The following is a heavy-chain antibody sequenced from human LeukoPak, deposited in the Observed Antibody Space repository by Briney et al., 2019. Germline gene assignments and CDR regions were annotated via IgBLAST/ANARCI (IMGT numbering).Heavy chain of an antibody. D-gene: IGHD6-19*01. V-gene: IGHV3-7*01. Sequence: GGSLRLSCAASGFTFSSYGMHWVRQAPGKGLEWVANIKQDGSEKYYVDSVKGRFTISRDNAKNSLYLQMNSLRAEDTAVYYCARDAFVAGPYYYYYGMDVWGQGTTVTVSS. CDR2: IKQDGSEK. CDR3: ARDAFVAGPYYYYYGMDV. J-gene: IGHJ6*02. CDR1: GFTFSSYG.